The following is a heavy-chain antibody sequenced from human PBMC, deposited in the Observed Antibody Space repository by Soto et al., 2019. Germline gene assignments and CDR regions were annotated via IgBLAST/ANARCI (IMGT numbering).Heavy chain of an antibody. J-gene: IGHJ4*02. CDR1: GGSINSGGYY. D-gene: IGHD3-10*01. CDR3: ARGITMVRGVIHTPYFDY. CDR2: IYNSGST. Sequence: PSETLSLTCTVSGGSINSGGYYWSWIRPHPGKGLEWIGYIYNSGSTYYNPSLKSRVTISVDTSKNHFSLKLSSVTAADTAVYCFARGITMVRGVIHTPYFDYWGQGTLVTVSS. V-gene: IGHV4-31*03.